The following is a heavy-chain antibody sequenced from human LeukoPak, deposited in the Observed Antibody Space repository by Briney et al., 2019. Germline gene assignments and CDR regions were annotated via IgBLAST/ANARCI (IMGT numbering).Heavy chain of an antibody. D-gene: IGHD4-23*01. CDR2: ISYDGSNK. CDR1: GFTFSSYG. Sequence: PGGSLRLSCAASGFTFSSYGMHWVRQAPGKGLEWVAVISYDGSNKYYADSVKGRFTISRDNSKNTLYLQMNSLRAEDTAVYYCAKDGGNVPTDYWGQGTLVTVSS. J-gene: IGHJ4*02. V-gene: IGHV3-30*18. CDR3: AKDGGNVPTDY.